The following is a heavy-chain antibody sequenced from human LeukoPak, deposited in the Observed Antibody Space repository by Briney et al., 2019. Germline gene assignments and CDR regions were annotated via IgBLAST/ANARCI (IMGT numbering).Heavy chain of an antibody. D-gene: IGHD3-22*01. Sequence: PGGSLRLSCAASGFTFSDYAMSWVRQAPGKGLEWLSVISGGSSGSTYYADSVTGRFTVSRDNSKNTVDLQMNNLRVDDTAIYYCARDQYYDSKGWFDPWGQGTLVTVSS. CDR1: GFTFSDYA. V-gene: IGHV3-23*01. CDR2: ISGGSSGST. J-gene: IGHJ5*02. CDR3: ARDQYYDSKGWFDP.